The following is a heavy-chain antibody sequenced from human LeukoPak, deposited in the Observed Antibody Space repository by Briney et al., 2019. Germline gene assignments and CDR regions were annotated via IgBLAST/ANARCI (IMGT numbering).Heavy chain of an antibody. CDR3: ARDGLHTAHFDY. Sequence: GGSLRLSCAASGFTFSSYTMNWVRQAPGEGLEWVSTVSGSSNIHYSDSVKGRFTISRDSARNSLYLQMNSLRDEDTAVYYCARDGLHTAHFDYWGQGTLVTVSS. J-gene: IGHJ4*02. CDR2: VSGSSNI. CDR1: GFTFSSYT. D-gene: IGHD5-18*01. V-gene: IGHV3-48*02.